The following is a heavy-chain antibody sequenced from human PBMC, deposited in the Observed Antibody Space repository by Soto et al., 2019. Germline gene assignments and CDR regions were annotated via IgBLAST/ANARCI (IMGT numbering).Heavy chain of an antibody. CDR3: ARRVPPVEWFDP. V-gene: IGHV1-69*13. Sequence: ASVKVSCKASGGTFSSYAISCVRQAPGQGLEWMGGIIPIFGTANYAQKFQGRVTITADESTSTAYMELSSLRSEDTAVYYCARRVPPVEWFDPWGQGTLVTVSS. CDR1: GGTFSSYA. D-gene: IGHD1-1*01. CDR2: IIPIFGTA. J-gene: IGHJ5*02.